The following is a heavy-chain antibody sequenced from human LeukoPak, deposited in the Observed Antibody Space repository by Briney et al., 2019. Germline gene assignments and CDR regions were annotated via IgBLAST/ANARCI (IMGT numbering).Heavy chain of an antibody. J-gene: IGHJ4*02. V-gene: IGHV4-59*01. CDR2: IYYSGST. CDR1: GGSISSYY. Sequence: SETLSLTCTVSGGSISSYYWSWIRQPPGKGLEWIGYIYYSGSTNYNPSLESRVTISVDTSKNQFSLKLSSVTAADTAVYYCARGTTQHQIDYWGQGTLVTVSS. D-gene: IGHD4-11*01. CDR3: ARGTTQHQIDY.